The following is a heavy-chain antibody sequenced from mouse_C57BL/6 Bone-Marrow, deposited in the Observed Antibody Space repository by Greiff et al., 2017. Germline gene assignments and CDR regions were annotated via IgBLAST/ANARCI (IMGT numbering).Heavy chain of an antibody. V-gene: IGHV1-64*01. Sequence: QVQLQQPGAELVKPGASVKLSCKASGYTFTSYWMHWVKQRPGQGLEWIGMIHPNSGSTNYNEKFKSKATLTVDKSSSTAYMQLSSLTSEDSAVYYCARSPVYGYDGGGFAYWGQGTLVTVSA. CDR2: IHPNSGST. CDR1: GYTFTSYW. J-gene: IGHJ3*01. CDR3: ARSPVYGYDGGGFAY. D-gene: IGHD2-2*01.